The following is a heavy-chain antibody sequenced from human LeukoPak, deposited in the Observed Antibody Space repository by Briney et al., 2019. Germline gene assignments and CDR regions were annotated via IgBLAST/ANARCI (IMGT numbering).Heavy chain of an antibody. CDR2: IYHSGST. CDR1: GGSISSGGYY. V-gene: IGHV4-30-2*01. D-gene: IGHD2-2*02. Sequence: SETLSLTCTVSGGSISSGGYYWSWIRQPPGKGLEWIGYIYHSGSTYYNPSLKSRVTISVDRSKNQFSLKLSSVTAADTAVYYCARYIVVVPAAIRGSVASNYYYYMDVWGKGTTVTVSS. CDR3: ARYIVVVPAAIRGSVASNYYYYMDV. J-gene: IGHJ6*03.